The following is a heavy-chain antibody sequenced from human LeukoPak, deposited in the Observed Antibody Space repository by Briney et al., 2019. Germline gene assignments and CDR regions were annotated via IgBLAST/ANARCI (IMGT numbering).Heavy chain of an antibody. CDR3: ARYGYYFDY. Sequence: SSETLSLTCAVSGGSISSGGYSWSWIRQPPGKGLEWIGYIYYSGSTYYNPSLKSRVTISVDRSKNQFSLKLSSVTAADTAVYYCARYGYYFDYWGQGTLVTVSS. CDR1: GGSISSGGYS. CDR2: IYYSGST. J-gene: IGHJ4*02. D-gene: IGHD4-17*01. V-gene: IGHV4-30-2*01.